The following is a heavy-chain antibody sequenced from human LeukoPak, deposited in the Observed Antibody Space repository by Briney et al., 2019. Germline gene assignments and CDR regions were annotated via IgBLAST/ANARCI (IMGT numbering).Heavy chain of an antibody. D-gene: IGHD5-24*01. Sequence: ASVKVSCKASGYTFKSYDINWVRQATGQGLEWMGWMNPNSGNTGFAQKFQDRVSMTRDTSINTAYMELISLRSGNTAVYYCARATPGGLHGYSFDYWGQGTVVTVYS. CDR1: GYTFKSYD. CDR2: MNPNSGNT. J-gene: IGHJ4*02. CDR3: ARATPGGLHGYSFDY. V-gene: IGHV1-8*02.